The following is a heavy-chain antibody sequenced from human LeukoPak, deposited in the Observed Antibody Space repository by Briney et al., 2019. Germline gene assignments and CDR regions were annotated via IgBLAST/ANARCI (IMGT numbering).Heavy chain of an antibody. Sequence: SETLSLTCTVSVGSIRSYYWSWIRQPPGKGLEWIGYIYYSGSTNYSPSLKSRVTVSVDTSKNQFSLRLSSVTAADTAVYYCACYKRIALDYWGQGTLVTVSS. CDR3: ACYKRIALDY. J-gene: IGHJ4*02. V-gene: IGHV4-59*01. CDR1: VGSIRSYY. D-gene: IGHD5-24*01. CDR2: IYYSGST.